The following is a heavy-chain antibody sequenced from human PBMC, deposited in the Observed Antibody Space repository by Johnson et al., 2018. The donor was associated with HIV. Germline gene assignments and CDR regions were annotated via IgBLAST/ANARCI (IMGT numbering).Heavy chain of an antibody. CDR1: GFTFSSYA. Sequence: VQLVESGGGVVQPGRSLRLSCAASGFTFSSYAMHWVRQAPGKGLEWVSAISGSGGSTYHADSVKGRFTISRDNPKKTLYLQMNSLRAEDTAVYYCAGQVRAFDIWGQGTMVTVSS. J-gene: IGHJ3*02. CDR2: ISGSGGST. V-gene: IGHV3-23*04. CDR3: AGQVRAFDI. D-gene: IGHD6-19*01.